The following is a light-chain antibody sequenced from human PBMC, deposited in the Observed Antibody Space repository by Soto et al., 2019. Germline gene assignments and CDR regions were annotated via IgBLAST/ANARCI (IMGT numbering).Light chain of an antibody. CDR2: GAS. Sequence: EIVLTQSPGTLSLSPGERATLSCRASQSVSSSYLAWYQQKPGQAPRLLIYGASSRATGIPDRFSGSGSGTDFTLTISRLEPEDFAVYYCQSELTFVGGTKVEIK. CDR1: QSVSSSY. J-gene: IGKJ4*01. V-gene: IGKV3-20*01. CDR3: QSELT.